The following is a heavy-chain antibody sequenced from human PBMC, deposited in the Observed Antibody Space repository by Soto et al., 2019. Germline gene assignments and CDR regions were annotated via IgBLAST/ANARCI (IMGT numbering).Heavy chain of an antibody. CDR2: IYYSGST. CDR3: ARVGYCSSTSCPTQYFDY. CDR1: GGSIRSGGYY. J-gene: IGHJ4*02. Sequence: SETLSLTCTVSGGSIRSGGYYWSWIRQHPGKGLEWIGYIYYSGSTYYNPSLKSRVTISVDTSKNQFSLKLSSVTAADTAVYYCARVGYCSSTSCPTQYFDYWGQGTLVTVSS. V-gene: IGHV4-31*03. D-gene: IGHD2-2*01.